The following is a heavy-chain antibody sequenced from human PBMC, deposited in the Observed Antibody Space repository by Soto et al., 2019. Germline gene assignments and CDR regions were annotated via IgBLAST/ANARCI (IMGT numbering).Heavy chain of an antibody. V-gene: IGHV3-9*01. CDR2: ISWNSGSI. CDR1: GFTFDDYA. CDR3: ARGSWNDKYYFDY. Sequence: EVPLVESGGGLVQPGRSLRLSCAASGFTFDDYAMHWVRQAPGKGLEWVSGISWNSGSIGYADSVKGRFTISRDNAKNSLYLQMNSLRAEDTALYYCARGSWNDKYYFDYWGQGPLVTVSS. D-gene: IGHD1-1*01. J-gene: IGHJ4*02.